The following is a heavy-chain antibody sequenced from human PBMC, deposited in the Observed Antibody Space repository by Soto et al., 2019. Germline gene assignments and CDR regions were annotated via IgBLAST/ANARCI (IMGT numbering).Heavy chain of an antibody. V-gene: IGHV1-69*13. Sequence: SVKVSCKASGGTFSSYAISWVRQAPGQGLEWMGGIIPIFGTANYAQKFQGRVTITADESTSTAYMELSSLRSEDTAVYYCARETFGFTVTTPKLFDYWGQGTLVTVSS. CDR1: GGTFSSYA. CDR3: ARETFGFTVTTPKLFDY. D-gene: IGHD4-17*01. CDR2: IIPIFGTA. J-gene: IGHJ4*02.